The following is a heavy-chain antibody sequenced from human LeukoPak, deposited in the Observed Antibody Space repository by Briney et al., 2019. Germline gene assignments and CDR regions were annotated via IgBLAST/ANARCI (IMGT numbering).Heavy chain of an antibody. D-gene: IGHD5-18*01. Sequence: SVKVSCKASGGTFSSYAISWVRQAPGQGLEWMGRIIPILGIANYAQKFQGRVTIIADKSTSTAYMELSSLRSEDTAVYYCARDFTAMVLTAMAPWGQGTLVTVSS. V-gene: IGHV1-69*04. CDR1: GGTFSSYA. CDR3: ARDFTAMVLTAMAP. CDR2: IIPILGIA. J-gene: IGHJ5*02.